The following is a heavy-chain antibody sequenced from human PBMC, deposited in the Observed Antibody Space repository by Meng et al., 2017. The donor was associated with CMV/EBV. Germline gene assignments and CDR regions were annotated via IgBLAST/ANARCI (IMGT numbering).Heavy chain of an antibody. CDR3: ARGVDLEWLLFSQDY. CDR1: GFTFSDYY. J-gene: IGHJ4*02. CDR2: ISSSGSTI. V-gene: IGHV3-11*04. D-gene: IGHD3-3*01. Sequence: SCAASGFTFSDYYMSWIRQAPGKGLEWVSYISSSGSTIYYADSVKGRFTISRDNAKNSLYLQMNSLRAEDTAVYYCARGVDLEWLLFSQDYWGQGTLVTVSS.